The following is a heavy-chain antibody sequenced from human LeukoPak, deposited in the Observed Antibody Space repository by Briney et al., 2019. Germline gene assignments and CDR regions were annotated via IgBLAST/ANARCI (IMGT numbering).Heavy chain of an antibody. CDR3: AAKTRLSAVTSYYYVDV. D-gene: IGHD3-10*01. Sequence: PGGSLRLSCAASAFTFPTYGMIWVRQAPGKGLEWVSSITESGDNTYYADSVKGRFTISRDNSESTLYLQMNSLRAEDTAVYYCAAKTRLSAVTSYYYVDVWGKGTTATVSS. J-gene: IGHJ6*03. V-gene: IGHV3-23*01. CDR1: AFTFPTYG. CDR2: ITESGDNT.